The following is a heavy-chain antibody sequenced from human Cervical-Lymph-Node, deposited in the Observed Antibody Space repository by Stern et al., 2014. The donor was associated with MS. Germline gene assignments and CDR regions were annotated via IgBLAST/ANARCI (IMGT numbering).Heavy chain of an antibody. J-gene: IGHJ4*02. D-gene: IGHD1-26*01. V-gene: IGHV1-8*01. CDR2: INPKSGNT. CDR3: ARCLEIVGATEFDY. Sequence: QVQLVESGAEVKKPGDSVTVSCKATGYPFIDNDINWVRQAHRPGPERMGWINPKSGNTGYAQQFQGRVTITRNTSISTTYMELSRLRSQDTAVYYCARCLEIVGATEFDYWGQGTRVTVSS. CDR1: GYPFIDND.